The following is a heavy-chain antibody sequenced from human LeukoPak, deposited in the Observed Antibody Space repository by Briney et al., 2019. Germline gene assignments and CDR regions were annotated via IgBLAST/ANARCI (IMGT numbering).Heavy chain of an antibody. V-gene: IGHV3-72*01. CDR3: STALYYDRSTYCNDY. CDR1: GFTLSDYY. D-gene: IGHD3-22*01. J-gene: IGHJ4*02. Sequence: PGGSQTLSCAASGFTLSDYYMDWVRQAPGKGLEWLGRTRNKANSYTTEYAASVKGRVTISRDASKSSLYLQMNSLKAEDTAMYYCSTALYYDRSTYCNDYWGQGTLVTVSS. CDR2: TRNKANSYTT.